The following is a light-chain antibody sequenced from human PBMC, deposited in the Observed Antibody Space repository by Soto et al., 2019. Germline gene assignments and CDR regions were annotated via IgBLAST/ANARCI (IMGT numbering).Light chain of an antibody. J-gene: IGKJ4*01. Sequence: DIQMTQSLSTLSASVGDRVTITCRASQSISSWLAWYQHKPGKAPKLLIYKASSLESGVPSRFSGSGSGTEFTLPIRSLQPDDFATYYCQQYNAYPLTFGGGTKVEI. CDR1: QSISSW. V-gene: IGKV1-5*03. CDR3: QQYNAYPLT. CDR2: KAS.